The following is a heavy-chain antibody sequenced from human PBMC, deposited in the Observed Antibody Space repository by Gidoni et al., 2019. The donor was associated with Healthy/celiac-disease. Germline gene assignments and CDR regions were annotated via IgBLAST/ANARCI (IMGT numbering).Heavy chain of an antibody. D-gene: IGHD1-26*01. J-gene: IGHJ3*02. V-gene: IGHV4-30-4*01. CDR2: IYYSGST. Sequence: QVQLQESGPGLVKPSQTLSLTCTVSGGSISSGDYYWSWIRQPPGKGLELIGYIYYSGSTYYNPSLKSRVTISVDTSKNQFSLKLSSVTAADTAVYYCARELIIVGATNLATGAFDIWGQGTMVTVSS. CDR3: ARELIIVGATNLATGAFDI. CDR1: GGSISSGDYY.